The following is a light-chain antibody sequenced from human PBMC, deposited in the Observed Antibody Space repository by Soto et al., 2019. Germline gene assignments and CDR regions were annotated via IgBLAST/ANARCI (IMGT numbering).Light chain of an antibody. CDR2: RAS. CDR3: QQSYTSPPWT. CDR1: QIISTY. Sequence: DIQMTPSPSSLSASVGDRVTISCRASQIISTYLNWYQQKPGTAPRLLISRASSVKSGVPPRFSGSGSGRDFTLTISSLRPEDIATYFCQQSYTSPPWTFGQGTKVEVK. J-gene: IGKJ1*01. V-gene: IGKV1-39*01.